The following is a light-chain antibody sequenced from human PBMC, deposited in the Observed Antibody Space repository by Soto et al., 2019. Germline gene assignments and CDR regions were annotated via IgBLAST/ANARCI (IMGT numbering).Light chain of an antibody. J-gene: IGKJ3*01. V-gene: IGKV3-20*01. CDR1: QSVSSSY. CDR2: GAS. Sequence: EIVLTQSPGTLSLSPGERATLSCRASQSVSSSYLAWYQQKPGQAPRLLIYGASRRATGIPDRFSGSGSGTDFTLTISRLELEDFAVYYCQQYGSSPPVTFGPGTKVDIK. CDR3: QQYGSSPPVT.